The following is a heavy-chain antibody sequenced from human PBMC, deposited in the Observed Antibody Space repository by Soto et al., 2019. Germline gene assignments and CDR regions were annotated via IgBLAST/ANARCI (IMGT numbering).Heavy chain of an antibody. J-gene: IGHJ1*01. Sequence: GGSLRLSCAASGVIGINIFMTWVRQAPGKGLEWLSTISSDDNTYYADSVKGRFTISRDSPKNTLYLHMNSLRAEDTAVYHCARDILGGSYDFSHGGQGALVTVSS. CDR1: GVIGINIF. CDR2: ISSDDNT. CDR3: ARDILGGSYDFSH. D-gene: IGHD3-3*01. V-gene: IGHV3-66*01.